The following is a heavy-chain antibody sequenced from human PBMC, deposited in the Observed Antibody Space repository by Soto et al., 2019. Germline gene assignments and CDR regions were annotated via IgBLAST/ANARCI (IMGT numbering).Heavy chain of an antibody. V-gene: IGHV4-31*03. Sequence: QVQLQESGPGLVKPSQTLSLTCTVSGGSISSGGYYWSWIRQHPGKGLEWIGYIYYSGSTYYNPSLKSRVTISVDTSKNQFSLKLSSVTVADTAVYYCARALAAAGPRSGYYYYGMDVWGQGTTVTVSS. CDR1: GGSISSGGYY. J-gene: IGHJ6*02. CDR3: ARALAAAGPRSGYYYYGMDV. D-gene: IGHD6-13*01. CDR2: IYYSGST.